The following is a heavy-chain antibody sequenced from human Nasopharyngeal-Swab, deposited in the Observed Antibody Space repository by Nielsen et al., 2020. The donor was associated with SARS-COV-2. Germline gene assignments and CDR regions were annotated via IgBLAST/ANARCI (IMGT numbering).Heavy chain of an antibody. J-gene: IGHJ4*02. Sequence: WIRQPPGKGLEWIGEIYHSGSTNYNPSPKSRVTISVDKSKNQFSLKLSSVTAADTAVYYCASSSGTPFDYWGQGTLVTVSS. V-gene: IGHV4-4*02. CDR3: ASSSGTPFDY. D-gene: IGHD1-14*01. CDR2: IYHSGST.